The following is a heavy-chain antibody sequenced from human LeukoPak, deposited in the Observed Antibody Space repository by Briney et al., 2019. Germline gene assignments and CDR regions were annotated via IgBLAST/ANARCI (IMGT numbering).Heavy chain of an antibody. CDR3: AIGLYWFES. V-gene: IGHV4-59*08. J-gene: IGHJ5*01. CDR2: IFYGGTT. Sequence: SETLSLTCTVSGDSISNYYWNWLRQSPGKGLEWIGCIFYGGTTTYNPAFKSRVTISGDTSKKQFSPRLTSVTATDTAVYYCAIGLYWFESWGQGTLVTVSS. CDR1: GDSISNYY.